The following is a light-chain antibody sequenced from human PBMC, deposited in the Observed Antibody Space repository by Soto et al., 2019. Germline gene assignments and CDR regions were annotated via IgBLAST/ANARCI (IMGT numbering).Light chain of an antibody. J-gene: IGLJ3*02. Sequence: QSVLTQPASVSGSPGQSITIPCSXXXXDLGGLNYVSWYQQHPGKVPKLIIYKVDNRPSGISDRFSASKSGNTASLTISGLQAEDEAHYYCSSYTTVPSPQWVFAGGTKVTVL. V-gene: IGLV2-14*01. CDR2: KVD. CDR3: SSYTTVPSPQWV. CDR1: XXDLGGLNY.